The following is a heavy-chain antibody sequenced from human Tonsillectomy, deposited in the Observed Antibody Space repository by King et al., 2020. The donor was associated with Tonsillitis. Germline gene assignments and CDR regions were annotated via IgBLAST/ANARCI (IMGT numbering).Heavy chain of an antibody. D-gene: IGHD5-24*01. Sequence: VQLVESGGGLVQPGGSLRLSCEGSGFMFSDYSMHWLRQAPGKGPEWVSYISSSSTTMYHADSVKGRFTISRDNVRRSVYLQMNSLSDEDTAMYYCARVEDGYRSAAGTWFDPWGQGTLVIVSS. V-gene: IGHV3-48*02. CDR2: ISSSSTTM. CDR1: GFMFSDYS. J-gene: IGHJ5*02. CDR3: ARVEDGYRSAAGTWFDP.